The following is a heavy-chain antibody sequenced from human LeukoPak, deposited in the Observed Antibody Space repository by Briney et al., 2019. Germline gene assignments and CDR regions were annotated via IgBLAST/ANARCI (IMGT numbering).Heavy chain of an antibody. CDR2: ISWNSGSI. D-gene: IGHD3-22*01. V-gene: IGHV3-9*01. J-gene: IGHJ4*02. CDR1: GFTFSDYY. CDR3: AKDTYYDSSGYYSN. Sequence: GGSLRLSCAASGFTFSDYYMSWIRQAPGKGLEWVSGISWNSGSIGYADSVKGRFTISRDNAKNSLYLQMNSLRAEDTALYYCAKDTYYDSSGYYSNWGQGTLVTVSS.